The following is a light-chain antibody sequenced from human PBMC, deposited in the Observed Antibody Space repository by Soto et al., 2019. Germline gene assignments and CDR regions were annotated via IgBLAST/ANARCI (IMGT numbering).Light chain of an antibody. Sequence: QSSLDQPPSVSVTPGHSITISCTGNHKDIGTYDYVSWYQQHPGRATTLLIHGVTTRPSGISDRFSASKSGITASLPISGLQPEEEADSYCSSFTSKRIYVFGPGTKVTVL. J-gene: IGLJ1*01. CDR2: GVT. V-gene: IGLV2-14*03. CDR3: SSFTSKRIYV. CDR1: HKDIGTYDY.